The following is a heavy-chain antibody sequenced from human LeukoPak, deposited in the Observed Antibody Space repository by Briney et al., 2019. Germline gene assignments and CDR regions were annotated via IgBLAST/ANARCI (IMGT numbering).Heavy chain of an antibody. D-gene: IGHD2-2*01. CDR3: HQPITLPD. Sequence: PGGSLRLSCGASGFTFKYYCMSWVRQAPGKGLEWVAYIKHDGSDKSYVDSVKGRFTISRDNAKSSLYLQMNSLRAEDTAVYYCHQPITLPDWGQGILVTVSS. J-gene: IGHJ4*02. V-gene: IGHV3-7*01. CDR2: IKHDGSDK. CDR1: GFTFKYYC.